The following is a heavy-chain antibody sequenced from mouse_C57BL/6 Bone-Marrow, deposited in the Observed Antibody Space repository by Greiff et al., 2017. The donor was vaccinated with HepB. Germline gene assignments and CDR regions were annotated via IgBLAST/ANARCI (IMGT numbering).Heavy chain of an antibody. J-gene: IGHJ4*01. CDR3: ARRYYDSPLYAMDY. V-gene: IGHV1-82*01. Sequence: VKLQQSGPELVKPGASVKISCKASGYAFSSSWMNWVKQRPGKGLEWIGRIYPGDGDTNYNGKFKGKATLTADKSSSTAYMQLSSLTSEDSAVYFCARRYYDSPLYAMDYWGQGTSVTVSS. CDR2: IYPGDGDT. CDR1: GYAFSSSW. D-gene: IGHD1-1*01.